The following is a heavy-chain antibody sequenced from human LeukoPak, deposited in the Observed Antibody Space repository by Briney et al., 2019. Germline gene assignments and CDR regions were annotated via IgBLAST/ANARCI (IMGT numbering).Heavy chain of an antibody. CDR3: TRDPHYYHGNPHDF. Sequence: GRSLRLSCTASGFTFGDYALSWFRQAPGKGLEWLSFIRSKDHGGTTEYAASVNGRFTISRDDSNSIAYLQMNSLIIEDTAVYFCTRDPHYYHGNPHDFWGQGTRVTVSS. V-gene: IGHV3-49*03. J-gene: IGHJ4*02. CDR1: GFTFGDYA. D-gene: IGHD4-23*01. CDR2: IRSKDHGGTT.